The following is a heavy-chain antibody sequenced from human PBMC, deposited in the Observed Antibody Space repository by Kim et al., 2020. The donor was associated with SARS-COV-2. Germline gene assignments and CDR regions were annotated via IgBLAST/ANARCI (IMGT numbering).Heavy chain of an antibody. D-gene: IGHD6-13*01. Sequence: SETLSLTCAVYGGSFSGYYWSWIRQPPGKGLEWIGEINHSGSTNYNPSLKSRVTISVDTSKNQFSLKLSSVTAADTAVYYCARSSGTLVRAFDIWCQGTMVTVSS. CDR2: INHSGST. CDR1: GGSFSGYY. J-gene: IGHJ3*02. V-gene: IGHV4-34*01. CDR3: ARSSGTLVRAFDI.